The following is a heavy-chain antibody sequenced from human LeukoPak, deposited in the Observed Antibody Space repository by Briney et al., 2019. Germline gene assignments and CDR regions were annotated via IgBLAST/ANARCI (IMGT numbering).Heavy chain of an antibody. J-gene: IGHJ5*02. CDR2: IYTSGST. V-gene: IGHV4-4*07. CDR1: GGSISSYY. CDR3: AREAPYCSSTSCPGAFDP. D-gene: IGHD2-2*01. Sequence: PSETLSLTCTVSGGSISSYYWSWIRQPAGKGLEWIGRIYTSGSTNYNPSLKSRVTISVDKSKNQFSLKLSSVTAADTAVYYCAREAPYCSSTSCPGAFDPWGQGTLVTVSS.